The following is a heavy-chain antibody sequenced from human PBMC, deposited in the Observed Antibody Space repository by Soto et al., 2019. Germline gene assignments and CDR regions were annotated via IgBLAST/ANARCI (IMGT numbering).Heavy chain of an antibody. Sequence: QVQLQESGPGLVKPSQTLSLTCTVSGGSISSGGYYWSWIRQHPGKGLEWIGYIYYSGSTYYTPSLQSRVTISVDTSKNQCSLKLSSVTAADTAVYYCARDLPWELRSDAFDFWGHGTMVTVSS. CDR3: ARDLPWELRSDAFDF. CDR2: IYYSGST. J-gene: IGHJ3*01. D-gene: IGHD1-26*01. V-gene: IGHV4-31*03. CDR1: GGSISSGGYY.